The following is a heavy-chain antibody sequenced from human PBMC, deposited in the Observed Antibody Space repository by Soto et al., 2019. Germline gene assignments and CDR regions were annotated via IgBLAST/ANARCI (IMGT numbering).Heavy chain of an antibody. J-gene: IGHJ6*02. Sequence: GASVKVSCKASGYTFTSYYMHWVRQAPGQGLEWMGIINPSGGSTSYAQKFQGRVTMTRDTSTSTVYMELSSLRSEDTAVYYCARSLRGYSGYGRGLGMDVWGQGTTVTVYS. V-gene: IGHV1-46*01. CDR2: INPSGGST. CDR1: GYTFTSYY. CDR3: ARSLRGYSGYGRGLGMDV. D-gene: IGHD5-12*01.